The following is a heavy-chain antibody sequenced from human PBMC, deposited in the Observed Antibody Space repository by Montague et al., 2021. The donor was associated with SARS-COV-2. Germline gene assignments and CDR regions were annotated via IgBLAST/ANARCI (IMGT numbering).Heavy chain of an antibody. J-gene: IGHJ5*02. D-gene: IGHD3-3*01. Sequence: SETLSLTCTVSGGSISSSSYYWGWIRQPPGKGLEWIGSIYYSGSTYYNPSLKSRVTISVDTSKNQFSPKLSSVTAADTAVYYCARHPHQQISIFGVVWEGNGFDPGGQGTLVTVSS. V-gene: IGHV4-39*01. CDR2: IYYSGST. CDR1: GGSISSSSYY. CDR3: ARHPHQQISIFGVVWEGNGFDP.